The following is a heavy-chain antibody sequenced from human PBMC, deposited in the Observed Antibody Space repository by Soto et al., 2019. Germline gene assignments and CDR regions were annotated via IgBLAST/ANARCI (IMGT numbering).Heavy chain of an antibody. CDR2: IYYSGSI. CDR1: GGSVSYGDYY. V-gene: IGHV4-30-4*01. D-gene: IGHD1-26*01. Sequence: SETLSLTCTVSGGSVSYGDYYWSWIRQPPGKGLEWLGYIYYSGSIYYNPSLKSRATISADTPKNQFSLRLSSVTAADTAVYYCARGELGRDYYFDYWGQGTLVTVSS. CDR3: ARGELGRDYYFDY. J-gene: IGHJ4*02.